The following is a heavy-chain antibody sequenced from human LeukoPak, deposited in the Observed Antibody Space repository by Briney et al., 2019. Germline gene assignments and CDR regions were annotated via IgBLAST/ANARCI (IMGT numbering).Heavy chain of an antibody. CDR3: ASRITIFGVDDY. D-gene: IGHD3-3*01. V-gene: IGHV4-39*07. CDR1: GGSISSSSYY. CDR2: IYHSGST. Sequence: PSETLSLTCTVSGGSISSSSYYWGWIRQPPGKGLEWIGSIYHSGSTYYNPSLKSRVTISVDTSKNQFSLKLSSVTAADTAVYYCASRITIFGVDDYWGQGTLVTVSS. J-gene: IGHJ4*02.